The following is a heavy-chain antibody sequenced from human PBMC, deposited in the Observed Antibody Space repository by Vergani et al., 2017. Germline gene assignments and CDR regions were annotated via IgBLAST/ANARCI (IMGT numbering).Heavy chain of an antibody. CDR2: ISSSSSYI. Sequence: EVQLVESGGGLVKPGGSLRLSCAASGFTFSSYSMNWVRQAPGKGLEWVSSISSSSSYIYYADSVKGRFTISRDNAKNSLYLQMSSLRAEDTAVYYFAGANHLQGYGXADYWGQGTLVTVSS. J-gene: IGHJ4*02. V-gene: IGHV3-21*01. CDR1: GFTFSSYS. D-gene: IGHD5-18*01. CDR3: AGANHLQGYGXADY.